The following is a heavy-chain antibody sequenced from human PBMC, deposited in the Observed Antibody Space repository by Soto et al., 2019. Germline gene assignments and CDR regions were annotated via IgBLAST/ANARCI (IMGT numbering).Heavy chain of an antibody. V-gene: IGHV1-18*01. D-gene: IGHD3-10*01. J-gene: IGHJ5*02. Sequence: AASVKVSCKASGYTFTSYGISWVRQAPGQGLDWMGWISAYNGNTNYAQKLQGRVTMTTDTSTSTAYMELRSLRSDDTAVYYCARVPMVRGVILYNWFDPWGQGTLVTVSS. CDR2: ISAYNGNT. CDR3: ARVPMVRGVILYNWFDP. CDR1: GYTFTSYG.